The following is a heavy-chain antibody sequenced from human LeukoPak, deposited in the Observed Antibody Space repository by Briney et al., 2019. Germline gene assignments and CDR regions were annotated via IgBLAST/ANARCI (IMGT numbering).Heavy chain of an antibody. CDR2: ISSSSSYI. J-gene: IGHJ4*02. Sequence: GGSLRLSCAASGLTFSSYSMNWVRQAPGKGLEWVSSISSSSSYIYYADSVKGRFTISRDNAKNSLYLQMNSLRAEDTAVYYCARDSRSSSWEFDYWGQGTLVTVSS. D-gene: IGHD6-13*01. V-gene: IGHV3-21*01. CDR1: GLTFSSYS. CDR3: ARDSRSSSWEFDY.